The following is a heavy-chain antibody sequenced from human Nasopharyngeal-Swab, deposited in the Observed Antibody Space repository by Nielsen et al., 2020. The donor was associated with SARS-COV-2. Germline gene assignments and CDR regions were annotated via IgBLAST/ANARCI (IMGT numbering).Heavy chain of an antibody. CDR2: IKSKTDGGTT. Sequence: GESLKISCAASGFTFSNAWMSWVRQAPGKGLEWGGRIKSKTDGGTTDYAAPVKGRFTISRDDSKNTLYLQMNSLKTEDTAVYYCTTDFPLGECGGDCYYYYYGMDVWGQGTTVTVSS. J-gene: IGHJ6*02. CDR3: TTDFPLGECGGDCYYYYYGMDV. D-gene: IGHD2-21*02. V-gene: IGHV3-15*01. CDR1: GFTFSNAW.